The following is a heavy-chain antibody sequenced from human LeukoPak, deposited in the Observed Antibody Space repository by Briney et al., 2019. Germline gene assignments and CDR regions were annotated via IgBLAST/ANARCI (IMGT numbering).Heavy chain of an antibody. J-gene: IGHJ4*02. CDR2: MNPNSGNT. V-gene: IGHV1-8*02. Sequence: GASVKVSCKASGYTFTSYYMHWVRQAPGQGLEWMGWMNPNSGNTGYAQKFQGRVTMTRNTSISTAYMELSSLRSEDTAVYYCARCAGRPNYGDYVAPIDYWGQGTLVTVSS. D-gene: IGHD4-17*01. CDR1: GYTFTSYY. CDR3: ARCAGRPNYGDYVAPIDY.